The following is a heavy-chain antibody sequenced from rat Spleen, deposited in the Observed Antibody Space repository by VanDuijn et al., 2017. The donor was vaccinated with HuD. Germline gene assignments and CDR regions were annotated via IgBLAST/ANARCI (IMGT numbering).Heavy chain of an antibody. CDR3: ARSTGDA. CDR2: IGSSISRT. J-gene: IGHJ4*01. D-gene: IGHD4-1*01. Sequence: EVQLVESGGGLVQPGRSLKLSCAASGFTFSNYDMAWVRRAPEKGLEWVATIGSSISRTYYPDSVKGRFTISRDNAKSSLYLHMNSLKSEDTATYYCARSTGDAWGQGASVTVSS. V-gene: IGHV5-7*01. CDR1: GFTFSNYD.